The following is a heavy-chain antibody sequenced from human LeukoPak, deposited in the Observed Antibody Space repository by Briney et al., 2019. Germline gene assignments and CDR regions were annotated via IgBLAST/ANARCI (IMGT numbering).Heavy chain of an antibody. CDR2: IYHSGST. D-gene: IGHD3-22*01. Sequence: SETLSLTCTVSGYSISSGYYWGWNRQPPGKGLEWIGSIYHSGSTYYNPSLKSRVAISVDTSKNQFSLKLSSVTAADTAVYYCARVNYYDSSGYLDYWGQGTLVTVSS. J-gene: IGHJ4*02. CDR1: GYSISSGYY. CDR3: ARVNYYDSSGYLDY. V-gene: IGHV4-38-2*02.